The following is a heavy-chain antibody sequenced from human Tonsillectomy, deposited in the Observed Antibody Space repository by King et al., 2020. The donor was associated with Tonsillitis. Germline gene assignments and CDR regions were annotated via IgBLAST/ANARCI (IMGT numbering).Heavy chain of an antibody. CDR1: GYSFTSYW. J-gene: IGHJ4*02. Sequence: QLVQSGAEVKKPGESLRISCKGSGYSFTSYWITWVRQMPGKGLEWMGRIDPTDSYTNYSPSFQGHVTISADKSISTAYLQWSSLKASDTAIYYCAGSQDTTMVQYWGQGTLVTVSS. D-gene: IGHD5-18*01. V-gene: IGHV5-10-1*01. CDR3: AGSQDTTMVQY. CDR2: IDPTDSYT.